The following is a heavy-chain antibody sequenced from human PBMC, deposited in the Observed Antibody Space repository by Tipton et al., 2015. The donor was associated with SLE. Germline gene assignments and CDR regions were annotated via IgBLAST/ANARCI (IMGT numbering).Heavy chain of an antibody. CDR3: ARDQFATVGAFDL. Sequence: LRLSCTVSGVSISDYFWSWIRQTPGKGLEWIGRIYTSGSTNYHTSLRSRVTVSLDTSKNQISLNLTSVTAADTALYFCARDQFATVGAFDLWGQGTMVTVSS. V-gene: IGHV4-4*08. CDR1: GVSISDYF. D-gene: IGHD1-14*01. CDR2: IYTSGST. J-gene: IGHJ3*01.